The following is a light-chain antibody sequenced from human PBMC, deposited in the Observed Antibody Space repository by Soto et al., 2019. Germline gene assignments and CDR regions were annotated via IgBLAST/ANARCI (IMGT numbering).Light chain of an antibody. CDR3: LQDYSYPRT. CDR2: AAS. V-gene: IGKV1-6*01. CDR1: QGIRND. Sequence: ATPMTQSPSSLSASVGDRVTITCRASQGIRNDLGWYQQKPGKPPKLLIYAASILESGVPSRFSGSGSGTDFTLTLSSLQPEDFATYFCLQDYSYPRTFGQGTKVEIK. J-gene: IGKJ1*01.